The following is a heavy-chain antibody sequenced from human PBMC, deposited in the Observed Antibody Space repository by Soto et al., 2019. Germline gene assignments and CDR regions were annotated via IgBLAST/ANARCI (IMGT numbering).Heavy chain of an antibody. CDR3: ASGVPYYDFWSGYYSPNAFDY. Sequence: TLSLACTVSGVSISSGGYYGSWIRQHPGKGLEWIGYIYYSGSAYYNPSLKSRVTISVDTSKNQFSLKLSSVTAADTAVYYCASGVPYYDFWSGYYSPNAFDYWGQGTLVTVSS. V-gene: IGHV4-31*03. J-gene: IGHJ4*02. CDR2: IYYSGSA. CDR1: GVSISSGGYY. D-gene: IGHD3-3*01.